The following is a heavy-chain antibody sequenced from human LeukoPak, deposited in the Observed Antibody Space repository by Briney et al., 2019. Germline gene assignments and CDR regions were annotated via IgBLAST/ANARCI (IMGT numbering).Heavy chain of an antibody. Sequence: GGSLRLSCAASGFGVSDYYMNWIRRSPGKGLVWVSHITKKTAIEYADSVKGRFTISRDNANNLLLLQMDSLRPEDTGVYYCARGTYYSGSGPGNWFDPWGHGTLVTVSS. V-gene: IGHV3-69-1*01. CDR1: GFGVSDYY. CDR2: ITKKTAI. CDR3: ARGTYYSGSGPGNWFDP. D-gene: IGHD3-10*01. J-gene: IGHJ5*02.